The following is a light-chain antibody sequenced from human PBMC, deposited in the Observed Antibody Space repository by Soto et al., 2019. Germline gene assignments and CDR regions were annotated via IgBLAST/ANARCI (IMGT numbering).Light chain of an antibody. CDR1: LGISRF. V-gene: IGKV1-27*01. J-gene: IGKJ1*01. CDR2: AAS. CDR3: KKYNSVPRT. Sequence: DIQMTQSPSSLSASVGDRVTITCRARLGISRFLAWYQQKAGKVPKLLIYAASTLHSGVPSRFSGSGSGTDFTLTISSLRPEDVANDYCKKYNSVPRTVGQGTKVEI.